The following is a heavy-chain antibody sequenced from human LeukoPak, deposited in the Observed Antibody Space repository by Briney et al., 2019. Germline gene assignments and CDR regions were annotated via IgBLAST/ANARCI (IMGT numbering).Heavy chain of an antibody. CDR3: ARLGYCSSGSCYTLDS. D-gene: IGHD2-15*01. CDR1: VFTISTYE. CDR2: ISSSGHTM. J-gene: IGHJ4*02. V-gene: IGHV3-48*03. Sequence: GALRLSCAASVFTISTYEMNWVRQAPGKGLEWVSYISSSGHTMFYADSVKGRFNISRDNTRNSLFLQMNSLRAEDTAVYYCARLGYCSSGSCYTLDSWGQGTLVTVSS.